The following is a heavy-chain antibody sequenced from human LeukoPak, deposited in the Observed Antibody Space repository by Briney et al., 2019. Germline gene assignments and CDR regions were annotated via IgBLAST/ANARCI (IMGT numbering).Heavy chain of an antibody. J-gene: IGHJ3*02. CDR1: GFTFSSYG. Sequence: QPGGSLRLSCAASGFTFSSYGMHWVRQAPGKGLEWVAFIRYDGSNKYYADSVKGRFTISRDNSKNTLYLQMNSLRAEDTAVYYCAKELLQYYYGSGSLGDAFDIWGQGTMVTVSS. CDR3: AKELLQYYYGSGSLGDAFDI. V-gene: IGHV3-30*02. CDR2: IRYDGSNK. D-gene: IGHD3-10*01.